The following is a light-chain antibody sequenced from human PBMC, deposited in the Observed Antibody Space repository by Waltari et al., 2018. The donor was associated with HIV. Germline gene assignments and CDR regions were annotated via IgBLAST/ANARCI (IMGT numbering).Light chain of an antibody. CDR1: SSDVGSYIL. V-gene: IGLV2-23*02. CDR3: CSHAGSSIYFV. J-gene: IGLJ1*01. CDR2: EVN. Sequence: QSALTQPASVSGSPGQSIPHFCTGTSSDVGSYILFSWYQQHPGKAPKVMIYEVNKRPSGVSNRFSGSKSGNTASLTISGLQAEDEAEYYCCSHAGSSIYFVFGTGTKVTVL.